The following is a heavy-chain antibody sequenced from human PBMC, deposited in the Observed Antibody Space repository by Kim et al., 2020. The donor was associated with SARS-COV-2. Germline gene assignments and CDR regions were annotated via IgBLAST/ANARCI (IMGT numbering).Heavy chain of an antibody. CDR1: GFTFSSYS. Sequence: GGSLRLSCAASGFTFSSYSMNWVRQAPGKGLEWVSSISSSSSYIYYADSVKGRFTISRDNAKNSLYLQMNSLRAEDTAVYYCARDVPGIAVALDYWGQGTLVTVSS. D-gene: IGHD6-19*01. CDR3: ARDVPGIAVALDY. V-gene: IGHV3-21*01. J-gene: IGHJ4*02. CDR2: ISSSSSYI.